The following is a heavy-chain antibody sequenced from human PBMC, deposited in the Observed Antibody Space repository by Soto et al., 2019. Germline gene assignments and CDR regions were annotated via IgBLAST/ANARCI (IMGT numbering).Heavy chain of an antibody. CDR2: IIPMLGTT. J-gene: IGHJ6*02. CDR3: ASGYPYGDDHYYTMDV. D-gene: IGHD5-18*01. Sequence: QVQLVQSGAEVKKPGSSVKVSCRASGGTFTNYAFSWVRQAPGQGLEWMGGIIPMLGTTNYAHKFQGRVTITADESTSTAYMELSVLRTEDTAVYYCASGYPYGDDHYYTMDVWGQGTPVTVSS. V-gene: IGHV1-69*01. CDR1: GGTFTNYA.